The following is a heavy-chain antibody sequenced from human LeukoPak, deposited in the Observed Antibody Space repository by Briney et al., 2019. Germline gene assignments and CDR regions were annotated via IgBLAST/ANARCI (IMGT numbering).Heavy chain of an antibody. CDR3: ARDLISMVGADFDY. CDR2: ISSSSSYI. D-gene: IGHD2-15*01. V-gene: IGHV3-21*01. J-gene: IGHJ4*02. CDR1: GFTFSSYS. Sequence: PGGSLRLSCAASGFTFSSYSMNWVRQAPGKGLEWVSSISSSSSYIYYADSVKGRFTISRDNAKNSLYLQMNSLRAEDTAVYYCARDLISMVGADFDYWGQGTLVTVSS.